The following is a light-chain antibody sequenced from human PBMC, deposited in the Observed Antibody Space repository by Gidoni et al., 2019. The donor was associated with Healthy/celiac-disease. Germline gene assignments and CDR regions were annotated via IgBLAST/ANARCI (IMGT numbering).Light chain of an antibody. CDR2: SNN. CDR3: AAWDDSLNGPV. V-gene: IGLV1-44*01. Sequence: QTVRPPPRSAAGTHGQGVTISCSGSSSNIGSNTVNWYQQLPGTAPKLLIYSNNQRPSGVPDRFSGSKSGTSASLAISGLQSEDEADYYCAAWDDSLNGPVFGGGTKLTVL. CDR1: SSNIGSNT. J-gene: IGLJ3*02.